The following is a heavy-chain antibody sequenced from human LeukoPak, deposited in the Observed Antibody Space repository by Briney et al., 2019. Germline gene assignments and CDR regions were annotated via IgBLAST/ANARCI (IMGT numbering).Heavy chain of an antibody. CDR1: GFTFSNYW. D-gene: IGHD4-17*01. J-gene: IGHJ5*01. CDR2: INSDGSRK. CDR3: ARDGNFGDFEGWFDS. V-gene: IGHV3-74*01. Sequence: GGSLRLSCAASGFTFSNYWMHWVRQAPGKGLVWVSRINSDGSRKTHAESVKGRFTISRDNAKNTLYLELNSLRGEDTAVYYCARDGNFGDFEGWFDSWGQGTLVAVSS.